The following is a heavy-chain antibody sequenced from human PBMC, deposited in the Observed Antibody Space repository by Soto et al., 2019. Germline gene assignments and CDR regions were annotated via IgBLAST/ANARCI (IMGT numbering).Heavy chain of an antibody. V-gene: IGHV1-69*12. CDR1: GGTFSNFA. J-gene: IGHJ4*02. CDR3: ARDNGDYVRGIDY. CDR2: IVPIFGTE. D-gene: IGHD4-17*01. Sequence: QVQLVQSGAEVKKPGSSVKVSCKASGGTFSNFAINWVRQAPGQGLEWMGGIVPIFGTENYAQNFQGRVTISADESTSTAYMELSGLRSEDTAVYYCARDNGDYVRGIDYWCQGTLVTVSS.